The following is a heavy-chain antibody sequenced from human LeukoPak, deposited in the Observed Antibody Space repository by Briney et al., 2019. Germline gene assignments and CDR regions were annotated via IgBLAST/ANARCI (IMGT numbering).Heavy chain of an antibody. Sequence: ASVKVSCKASGYTFTGYYMHWVRQAPGQGLEWMGWINPNSSGTNYAQKFQGRVTMTRDTSISTAYMELSRLRSDDTAVYYCARDPHRAVAGGDYWGQGTLVTVSS. D-gene: IGHD6-19*01. CDR3: ARDPHRAVAGGDY. CDR2: INPNSSGT. J-gene: IGHJ4*02. CDR1: GYTFTGYY. V-gene: IGHV1-2*02.